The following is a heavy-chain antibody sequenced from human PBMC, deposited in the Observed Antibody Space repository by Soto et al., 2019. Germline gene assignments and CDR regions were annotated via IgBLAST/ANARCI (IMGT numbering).Heavy chain of an antibody. CDR2: IYYSGST. CDR1: GGSIIRGDYY. V-gene: IGHV4-30-4*01. CDR3: ARGRRDVYGMDV. J-gene: IGHJ6*02. D-gene: IGHD3-10*01. Sequence: SETLSLTCTVSGGSIIRGDYYWSWIRQPPGKGLEWIGYIYYSGSTYYNPSLKSRVTISVDTSKNQFSLKLSSVTAADTAVYYCARGRRDVYGMDVWGQGTTVTVSS.